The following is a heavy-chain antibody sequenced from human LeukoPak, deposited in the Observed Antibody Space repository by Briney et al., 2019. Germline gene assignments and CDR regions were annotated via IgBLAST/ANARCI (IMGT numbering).Heavy chain of an antibody. D-gene: IGHD3-16*02. CDR3: ARAGLPDYVWGSYRYSGSGYFDY. V-gene: IGHV4-30-2*01. Sequence: PSQTLFLTCTVSGGSISSGGYYWSWIRQPPGKGLEWIGYIYHSGSTYYNPSLKSRVTISVDRSKNQFSLKLSSVTAADTAVYYCARAGLPDYVWGSYRYSGSGYFDYWGQGTLVTVSS. CDR2: IYHSGST. CDR1: GGSISSGGYY. J-gene: IGHJ4*02.